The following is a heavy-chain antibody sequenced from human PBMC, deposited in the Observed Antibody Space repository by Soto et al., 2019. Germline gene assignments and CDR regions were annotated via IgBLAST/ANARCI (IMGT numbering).Heavy chain of an antibody. V-gene: IGHV4-34*01. CDR2: INHSGST. CDR3: ARGLTSGDHSWGTWVDY. CDR1: GGSFSGYY. D-gene: IGHD3-10*01. J-gene: IGHJ4*02. Sequence: QVQLQQWGAGLLKPSETLSLTCAVYGGSFSGYYWSWIRQPPGKGLEWIGEINHSGSTNYNPSRKSRVTISVDTSKNQFSLKLSSVTAADTAVYYCARGLTSGDHSWGTWVDYWGQGTLVTVSS.